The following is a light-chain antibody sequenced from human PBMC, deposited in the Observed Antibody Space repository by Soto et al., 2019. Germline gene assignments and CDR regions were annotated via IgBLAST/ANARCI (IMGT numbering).Light chain of an antibody. CDR2: DAS. V-gene: IGKV3D-20*02. J-gene: IGKJ3*01. CDR3: QQRSLGT. CDR1: QSVSSSF. Sequence: EIVLTQSPGTLSLSPGERATLSCRASQSVSSSFLAWYQQKVGQAPRLLIYDASNRATGIPARFRGSGSGTHFTLTISSLESEDFAVYYCQQRSLGTVGPGTKVDIK.